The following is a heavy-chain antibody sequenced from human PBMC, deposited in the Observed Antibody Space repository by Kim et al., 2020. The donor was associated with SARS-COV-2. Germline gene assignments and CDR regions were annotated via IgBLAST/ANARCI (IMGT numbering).Heavy chain of an antibody. V-gene: IGHV4-59*01. J-gene: IGHJ4*02. CDR1: GGSISTYY. CDR2: IYYSGTT. Sequence: SETLSLTCTVSGGSISTYYWSWIRQPPGKGLEWIGYIYYSGTTNYNPSLKSRVTISVDTSKNQFSLNLSSVIAADTAVYYCARHYGAYGDFDYWGQGTLVTVSS. CDR3: ARHYGAYGDFDY. D-gene: IGHD5-12*01.